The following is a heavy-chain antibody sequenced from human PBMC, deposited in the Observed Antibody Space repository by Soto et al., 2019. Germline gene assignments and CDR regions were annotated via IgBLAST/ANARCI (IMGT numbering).Heavy chain of an antibody. CDR3: AKDRAGAKFPAGMDV. D-gene: IGHD1-26*01. J-gene: IGHJ6*02. V-gene: IGHV3-23*01. CDR1: GFTFSSYA. CDR2: ISGSGGST. Sequence: HPGGSLRLSCAASGFTFSSYAMSWVRQAPGKGLEWVSAISGSGGSTYYADSVKGRFTISRDNSKNTLYLQMNSLRAEDTAVYYCAKDRAGAKFPAGMDVWGQGTTVTVSS.